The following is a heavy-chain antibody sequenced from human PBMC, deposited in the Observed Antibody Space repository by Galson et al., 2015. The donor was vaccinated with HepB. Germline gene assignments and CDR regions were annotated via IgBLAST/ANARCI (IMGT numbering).Heavy chain of an antibody. J-gene: IGHJ4*02. V-gene: IGHV3-74*01. D-gene: IGHD3-22*01. CDR1: GFTFSSYW. CDR3: ARDLTYYYDSSGYPNDY. Sequence: SLRLSCAASGFTFSSYWMHWVRQAPGKGLVWVSRINSDGSSTSYADSVKGRITISRDNAKNTLYLQMNSLRAEDTAVYYCARDLTYYYDSSGYPNDYWGQGTLVTVSS. CDR2: INSDGSST.